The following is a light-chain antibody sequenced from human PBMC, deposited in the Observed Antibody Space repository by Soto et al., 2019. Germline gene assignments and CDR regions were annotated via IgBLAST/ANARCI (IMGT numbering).Light chain of an antibody. CDR2: DVS. CDR3: SSYTSSRSLYV. J-gene: IGLJ1*01. Sequence: QSALTQPASVSGSPGQSITISCTGTSSDVGGYNYVSWYQQHPGKAPKLMIYDVSNRPSGVSNRFSGSKSRNTASLTISGLQAEDEADYYCSSYTSSRSLYVFGTGTKLTV. V-gene: IGLV2-14*01. CDR1: SSDVGGYNY.